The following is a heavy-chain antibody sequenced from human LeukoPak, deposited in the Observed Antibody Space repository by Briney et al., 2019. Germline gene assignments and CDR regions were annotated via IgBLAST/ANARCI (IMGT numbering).Heavy chain of an antibody. CDR3: ARGHSGYDEYDYVWGSYRQHHFDY. CDR2: ISAYNGNT. J-gene: IGHJ4*02. CDR1: GYTFTSYG. Sequence: ASVKVSCKASGYTFTSYGISWVRQAPGQGLEWMGWISAYNGNTNYAQKLQGRVTMTTDTSTSTAYMELRSLRSDDTAVYYCARGHSGYDEYDYVWGSYRQHHFDYWGQGTLVTVSS. D-gene: IGHD3-16*02. V-gene: IGHV1-18*01.